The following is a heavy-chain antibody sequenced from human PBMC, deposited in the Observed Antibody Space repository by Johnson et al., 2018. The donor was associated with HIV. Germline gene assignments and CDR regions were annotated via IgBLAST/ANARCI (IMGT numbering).Heavy chain of an antibody. CDR2: INWNGGST. J-gene: IGHJ3*02. Sequence: VQLVESVGGVVRPGGSLRLSCAASGFTFDDYGMSWVRQAPGKGLEWVSGINWNGGSTGYADSVKGRFTISRDNAKNSLYLQMNSLRAGDTAVYYCAREYSSLSQGAFDIWGQGTMVTVSS. V-gene: IGHV3-20*04. CDR3: AREYSSLSQGAFDI. D-gene: IGHD6-6*01. CDR1: GFTFDDYG.